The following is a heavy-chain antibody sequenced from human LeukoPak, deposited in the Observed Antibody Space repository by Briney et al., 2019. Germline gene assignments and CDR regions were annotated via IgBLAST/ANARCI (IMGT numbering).Heavy chain of an antibody. V-gene: IGHV3-33*01. CDR2: IWPDSTNK. CDR1: GFTFSNFG. D-gene: IGHD3-10*01. CDR3: ARGSLPMVRGALNDY. Sequence: PGGSLRLSCAASGFTFSNFGMHWVRQAPGKGLEWVAVIWPDSTNKYYADSVKGRFTISRDNSKNTLYLQMNSLRPEDTAVYYCARGSLPMVRGALNDYWGQGTLVTVSS. J-gene: IGHJ4*02.